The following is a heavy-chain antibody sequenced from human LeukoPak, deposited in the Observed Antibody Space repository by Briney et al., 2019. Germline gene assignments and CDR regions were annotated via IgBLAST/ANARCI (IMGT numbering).Heavy chain of an antibody. D-gene: IGHD6-13*01. CDR3: ARDPRLYSSSWYDY. Sequence: SETLSLTCTVSGVSISSYYWSWIRQPAGKGLEWIGRIHTSGSANYNPSLKSRVTMSGDTSKDQFSLKLSSVTAADTAVYYCARDPRLYSSSWYDYWGQGTLVTVSS. CDR2: IHTSGSA. J-gene: IGHJ4*02. V-gene: IGHV4-4*07. CDR1: GVSISSYY.